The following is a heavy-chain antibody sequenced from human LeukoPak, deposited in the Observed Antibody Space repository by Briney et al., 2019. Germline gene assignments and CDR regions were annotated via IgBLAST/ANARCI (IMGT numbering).Heavy chain of an antibody. CDR3: TTHLPYNY. CDR2: IKSKTDRGTT. V-gene: IGHV3-15*01. Sequence: GGSLRLSCAASGFTFTNAWMSWVRQAPGKGLEWVGRIKSKTDRGTTDYAAPVKGRFTISRDDSKNTLFLQMNSLKTEDTAVYYCTTHLPYNYWGQRTLVTVSS. D-gene: IGHD1-14*01. CDR1: GFTFTNAW. J-gene: IGHJ4*02.